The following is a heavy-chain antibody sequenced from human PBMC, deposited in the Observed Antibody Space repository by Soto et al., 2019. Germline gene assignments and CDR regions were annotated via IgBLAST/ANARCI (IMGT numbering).Heavy chain of an antibody. Sequence: GGSLRLSCEASGTTFSSYDMHWVRQVTGKSLEWVSAIGTGGDTYYPDSVKGRFTISRENAKNSLYLQMNSLRAGDTAVYYCAREIVDTVTGAWYFDLWGRGTLVTVSS. CDR2: IGTGGDT. V-gene: IGHV3-13*01. CDR1: GTTFSSYD. J-gene: IGHJ2*01. CDR3: AREIVDTVTGAWYFDL. D-gene: IGHD4-17*01.